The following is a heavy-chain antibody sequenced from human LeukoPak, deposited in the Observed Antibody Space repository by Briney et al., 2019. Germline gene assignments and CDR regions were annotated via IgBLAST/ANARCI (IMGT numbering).Heavy chain of an antibody. CDR2: TSYDGSNK. J-gene: IGHJ4*02. CDR3: ANADSSSWFAPDY. Sequence: GGSLRLSCAASGFTFSSYGMHWVRQAPGKGLEWVAVTSYDGSNKYYADSVKGRFTISRDNSKNTLYLQMNSLRAEDTAVYYCANADSSSWFAPDYWGQGTLVTVSS. D-gene: IGHD6-13*01. V-gene: IGHV3-30*18. CDR1: GFTFSSYG.